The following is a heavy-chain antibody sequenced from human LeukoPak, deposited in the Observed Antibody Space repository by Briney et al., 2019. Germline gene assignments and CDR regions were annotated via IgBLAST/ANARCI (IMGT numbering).Heavy chain of an antibody. CDR3: AKAVGYYDSSGYRY. J-gene: IGHJ4*02. CDR2: ISGSGGST. Sequence: GGSLRLSCAASGFTFSSYAMSWVRQAPGKGLEWVSAISGSGGSTYYADSVKGRFTISRDTSKNTLYLQMNSLRAEDTAVYYCAKAVGYYDSSGYRYWGQGTLVTVSS. V-gene: IGHV3-23*01. D-gene: IGHD3-22*01. CDR1: GFTFSSYA.